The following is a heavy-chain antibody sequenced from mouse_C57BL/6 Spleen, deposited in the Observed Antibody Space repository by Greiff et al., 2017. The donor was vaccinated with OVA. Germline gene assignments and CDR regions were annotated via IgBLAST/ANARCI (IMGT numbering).Heavy chain of an antibody. V-gene: IGHV2-5*01. D-gene: IGHD1-1*01. J-gene: IGHJ4*01. CDR3: AKNGGYYGSSPYAMDY. Sequence: VQLQESGPGLVQPSQSLSITCTASGFSLTSYGVHWVRQSPGQGLEWLGVIWRGGSTDYYAAFMSRLSITKDNSKSQVFFKMNSLQADDTAIYYCAKNGGYYGSSPYAMDYWGQGTSVTVSS. CDR1: GFSLTSYG. CDR2: IWRGGST.